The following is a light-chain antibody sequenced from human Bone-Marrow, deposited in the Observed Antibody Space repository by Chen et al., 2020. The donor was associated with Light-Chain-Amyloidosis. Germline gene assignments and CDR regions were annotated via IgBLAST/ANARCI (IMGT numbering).Light chain of an antibody. V-gene: IGLV2-18*02. CDR3: TSFTTANTWV. CDR1: GSDIGNYNR. J-gene: IGLJ3*02. CDR2: DVN. Sequence: QSALTQPPSVSGSLGQSVTIPCTGTGSDIGNYNRVSWHQQPPGTAPKLIIFDVNSRPSGVPDRFSGSKSGNTASLTIFGLQAEDEADYYCTSFTTANTWVFGGGTKLTVL.